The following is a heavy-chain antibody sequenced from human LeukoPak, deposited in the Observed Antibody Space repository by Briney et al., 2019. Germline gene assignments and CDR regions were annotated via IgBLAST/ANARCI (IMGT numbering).Heavy chain of an antibody. V-gene: IGHV4-31*03. CDR3: ARSDGDYHWYFDL. J-gene: IGHJ2*01. D-gene: IGHD4-17*01. CDR2: IYYSGST. Sequence: PSETLSLTRTVSGGSISSGGYYWSWIRQHPGKGLEWFGYIYYSGSTYYNPSLKSRVTISVDTSKNQFSLKLSSVTAADTAVYYCARSDGDYHWYFDLWGRGTLVTVSS. CDR1: GGSISSGGYY.